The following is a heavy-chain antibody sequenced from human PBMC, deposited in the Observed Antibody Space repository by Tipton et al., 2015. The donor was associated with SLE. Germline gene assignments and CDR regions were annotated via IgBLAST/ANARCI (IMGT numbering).Heavy chain of an antibody. CDR1: GYTFTTYD. CDR3: ARPQARRGPFDS. V-gene: IGHV1-8*01. CDR2: MNPNTGYT. D-gene: IGHD3-10*01. J-gene: IGHJ4*02. Sequence: QLVQSGAEVKKPGASVKVSCRASGYTFTTYDINWVRQATGQGLEWMGWMNPNTGYTGCAQKFQGRVTMTRNTSTNTAYMDLRSLRSEDTAIYYCARPQARRGPFDSWGQGTLVTVSS.